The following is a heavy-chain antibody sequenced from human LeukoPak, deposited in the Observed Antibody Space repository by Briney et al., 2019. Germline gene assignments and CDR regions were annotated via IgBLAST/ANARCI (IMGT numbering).Heavy chain of an antibody. D-gene: IGHD6-19*01. Sequence: GGSLRLSCAASGFTFDDYAMHWVRQAPGKGLEWVSGISWNSGSIGYADSVKGRFTISRDNAKNSLYLQMNSLRAEDTALYYCAKEYSSGLDAFDIWGQGTMVTVSS. CDR3: AKEYSSGLDAFDI. CDR1: GFTFDDYA. J-gene: IGHJ3*02. CDR2: ISWNSGSI. V-gene: IGHV3-9*01.